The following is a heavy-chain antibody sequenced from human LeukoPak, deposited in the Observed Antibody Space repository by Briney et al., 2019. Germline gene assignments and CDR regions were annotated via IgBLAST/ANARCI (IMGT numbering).Heavy chain of an antibody. CDR2: VHTSGST. CDR3: ARDGGGNRNFDY. D-gene: IGHD4-23*01. V-gene: IGHV4-4*07. CDR1: GGSISGNY. Sequence: SETLSLTCDVSGGSISGNYWSWIRQPAGKGLEWIGRVHTSGSTNYNPSLKSRVTLSQDTSKNQFYLRLTSVTAADTAVYYCARDGGGNRNFDYWGQGTLVTVSS. J-gene: IGHJ4*02.